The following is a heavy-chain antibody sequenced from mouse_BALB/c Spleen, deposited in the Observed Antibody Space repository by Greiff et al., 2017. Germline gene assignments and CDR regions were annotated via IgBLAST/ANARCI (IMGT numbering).Heavy chain of an antibody. CDR2: INPSNGGT. J-gene: IGHJ3*01. V-gene: IGHV1S16*01. CDR1: GYTFTSYY. CDR3: TKQKTYYRYDEGAWFAY. D-gene: IGHD2-14*01. Sequence: VQLQQSGAELVKPGASVKLSCKASGYTFTSYYMYWVKQRPGQGLEWIGGINPSNGGTNFNEKFKSKATLTVDKSSSTAYMQLSSLTSEDSAVYNWTKQKTYYRYDEGAWFAYWGQGTLVTVSA.